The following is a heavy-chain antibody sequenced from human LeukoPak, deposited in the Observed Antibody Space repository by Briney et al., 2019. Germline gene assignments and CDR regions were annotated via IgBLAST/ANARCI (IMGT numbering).Heavy chain of an antibody. Sequence: GGSLRLSCAASGFTFSSYSMNWVRQAPGKGLEWLSYISSSSSSIYYADSVNGRFTISRDNAKNSLFLQMNSLRDEDTAVYYCASSVAWLRTPFGYWGQGTLVTVSS. CDR2: ISSSSSSI. V-gene: IGHV3-48*02. D-gene: IGHD5-12*01. J-gene: IGHJ4*02. CDR3: ASSVAWLRTPFGY. CDR1: GFTFSSYS.